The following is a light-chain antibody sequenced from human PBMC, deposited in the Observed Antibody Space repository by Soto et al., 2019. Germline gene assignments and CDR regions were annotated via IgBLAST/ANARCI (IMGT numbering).Light chain of an antibody. V-gene: IGKV1-12*01. J-gene: IGKJ1*01. CDR3: QQVNFFPCT. CDR1: QGLSSW. CDR2: STS. Sequence: DIQMPQSPSSVSAAVGDRVTITCRASQGLSSWLDWYQVKQGRAPKLLIYSTSRVHGVPSSFGGSGSATDFTLTISDLRPEDSALYYGQQVNFFPCTFGKGHKLEV.